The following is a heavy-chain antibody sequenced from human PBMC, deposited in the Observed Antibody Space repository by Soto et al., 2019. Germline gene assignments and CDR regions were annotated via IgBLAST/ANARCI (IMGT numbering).Heavy chain of an antibody. CDR2: IYTGGGT. CDR3: ARDGSGH. V-gene: IGHV3-66*01. CDR1: GLTVSPNP. J-gene: IGHJ4*02. Sequence: EVQLVESGGGLVQPGGSLRLSCAASGLTVSPNPMSWVRQAPGKGLEWVSVIYTGGGTHYADSVKGRFTISRDNSKNTVKLQMNSLRPEDTAVYYCARDGSGHWGQGTLVTVSS.